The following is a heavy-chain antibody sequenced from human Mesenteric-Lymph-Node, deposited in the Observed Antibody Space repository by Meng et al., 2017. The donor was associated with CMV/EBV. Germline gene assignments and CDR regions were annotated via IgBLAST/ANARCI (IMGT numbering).Heavy chain of an antibody. Sequence: SVKVSCKASGYTFTSYDINWVRQATGQGLEWMGGIIPIFGTANYAQKFQGRVTITTDESTSTAYMELSSLRSEDTAVYYCASSNYYDSSGYFLDYWGQGTLVTVSS. V-gene: IGHV1-69*05. J-gene: IGHJ4*02. CDR3: ASSNYYDSSGYFLDY. CDR2: IIPIFGTA. D-gene: IGHD3-22*01. CDR1: GYTFTSYD.